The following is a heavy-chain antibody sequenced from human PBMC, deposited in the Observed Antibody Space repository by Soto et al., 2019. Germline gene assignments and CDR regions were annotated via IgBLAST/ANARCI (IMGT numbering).Heavy chain of an antibody. J-gene: IGHJ6*03. CDR1: GGSISSYY. CDR3: AGNTDIVVVPAAMRRGLYYYYYYMDV. V-gene: IGHV4-59*01. Sequence: SETLSLTCTVSGGSISSYYWSWIRQPPGKGLEWIGYIYYSGSTNYNPSLKSRVTISVDTSKNQFSLKLSSVTAADTAVYYCAGNTDIVVVPAAMRRGLYYYYYYMDVWGKGTTVTVSS. D-gene: IGHD2-2*01. CDR2: IYYSGST.